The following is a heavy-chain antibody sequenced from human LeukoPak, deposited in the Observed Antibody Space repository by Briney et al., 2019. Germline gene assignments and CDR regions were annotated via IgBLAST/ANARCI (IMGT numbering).Heavy chain of an antibody. CDR1: GYTFLQYS. J-gene: IGHJ3*02. V-gene: IGHV1-18*01. D-gene: IGHD3-9*01. Sequence: ASVKLSCKASGYTFLQYSISWVRQAPGKGFEWMGWVTPSHTTRVYAQEFQGRVTMTADTNTNTVSMDLRRLRFDDTAVYFCARDYILPLETDNGDGFAIWGQGTVVTVSS. CDR3: ARDYILPLETDNGDGFAI. CDR2: VTPSHTTR.